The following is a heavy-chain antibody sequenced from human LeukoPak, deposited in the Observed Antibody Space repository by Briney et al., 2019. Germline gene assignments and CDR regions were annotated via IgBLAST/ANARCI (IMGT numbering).Heavy chain of an antibody. D-gene: IGHD6-6*01. CDR1: GGSISSSSYY. J-gene: IGHJ6*03. CDR2: IYYSGST. V-gene: IGHV4-39*01. Sequence: PSETLSLTCTVSGGSISSSSYYWGWIRQPPGKGLEWIGSIYYSGSTYYNPSLKSRVTISVDTSKNQFSLKLSSVTAADTAVYYCATPYSSSSGFGYYYMDVWGKGTTVTVSS. CDR3: ATPYSSSSGFGYYYMDV.